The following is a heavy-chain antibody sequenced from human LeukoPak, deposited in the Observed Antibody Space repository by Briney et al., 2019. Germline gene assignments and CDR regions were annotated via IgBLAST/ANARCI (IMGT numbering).Heavy chain of an antibody. D-gene: IGHD2-2*02. J-gene: IGHJ5*02. Sequence: PGGSLRLSCAASGFTFSSYWMSWVRQAPGKGLEWVANIKQDGSEKYYVDSVKGRFTISRDNAKNTLYLQMNSLRAEDTAVYYCARGPCSSTSCDISLLTNWFDPWGQGTLVTVSS. CDR1: GFTFSSYW. CDR3: ARGPCSSTSCDISLLTNWFDP. V-gene: IGHV3-7*01. CDR2: IKQDGSEK.